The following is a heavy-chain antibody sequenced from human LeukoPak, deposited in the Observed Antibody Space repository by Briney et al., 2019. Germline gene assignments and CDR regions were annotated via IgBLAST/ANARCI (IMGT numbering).Heavy chain of an antibody. CDR1: GFTVNSNY. V-gene: IGHV3-53*01. D-gene: IGHD4-23*01. CDR2: IYSGDNT. J-gene: IGHJ4*02. Sequence: GGSLRLSCAASGFTVNSNYVSWVRQAPGKGLEWVSVIYSGDNTYYADSVKGRFTVSRDTSKNTVYLRMNSLRAEDTAVYYCARGPYGNPLGYWGQGTLVTVSS. CDR3: ARGPYGNPLGY.